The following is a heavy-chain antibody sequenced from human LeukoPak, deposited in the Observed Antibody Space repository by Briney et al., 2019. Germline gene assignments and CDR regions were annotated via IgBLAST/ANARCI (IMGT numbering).Heavy chain of an antibody. J-gene: IGHJ4*02. V-gene: IGHV1-2*02. CDR1: GYTFTGYY. CDR2: INPNSGGT. CDR3: AAVRRYCSGGSCSIHHDY. D-gene: IGHD2-15*01. Sequence: ASVKVSCKASGYTFTGYYMHWVRQAPGQGLEWMGWINPNSGGTNYAQKFQGRVTMTRDTSISTAYMELSRLRSDDTAVYYCAAVRRYCSGGSCSIHHDYWGQGTLVTVSS.